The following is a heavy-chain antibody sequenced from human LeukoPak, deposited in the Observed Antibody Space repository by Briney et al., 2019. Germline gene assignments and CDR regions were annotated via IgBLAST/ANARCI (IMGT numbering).Heavy chain of an antibody. V-gene: IGHV4-34*01. Sequence: PSETLSLTCAVYGGSFSGYYWSWIRQPPGKGLEWIGEINHSGSTNYNPSLKSRVTISVDTSKNQFSLKLSSVTAADTAVYYCARGSGPYSSGWYPGYWGQGTLVTVSS. CDR3: ARGSGPYSSGWYPGY. CDR2: INHSGST. CDR1: GGSFSGYY. J-gene: IGHJ4*02. D-gene: IGHD6-19*01.